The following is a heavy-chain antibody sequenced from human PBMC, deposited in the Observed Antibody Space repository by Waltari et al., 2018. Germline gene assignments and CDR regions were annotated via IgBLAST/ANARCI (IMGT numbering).Heavy chain of an antibody. J-gene: IGHJ2*01. CDR3: AREGGRYFDL. Sequence: EVQLVESGGGLIQPGGSLRISCAASGFIVSNNYMSWVRQAPGKGLAWVSVIYSGGSTFYADSVKGRCTISRDNSKNTLYLQMNSLRADDTAVYYCAREGGRYFDLWGRGTLVTVSS. CDR1: GFIVSNNY. V-gene: IGHV3-53*01. D-gene: IGHD1-26*01. CDR2: IYSGGST.